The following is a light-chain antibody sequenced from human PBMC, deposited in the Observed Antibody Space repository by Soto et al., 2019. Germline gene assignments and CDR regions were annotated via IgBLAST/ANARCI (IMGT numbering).Light chain of an antibody. CDR3: QHYNNWPMT. J-gene: IGKJ5*01. CDR2: GAS. V-gene: IGKV3-20*01. Sequence: EIVLTQSPGTLSLSPGERATLSCRASQSVSSSYLAWYQQKPGQAPRLLIYGASSRATGIPARFSGSGSGTDFTLTISSLQAADFAVYQCQHYNNWPMTFGQGTRLE. CDR1: QSVSSSY.